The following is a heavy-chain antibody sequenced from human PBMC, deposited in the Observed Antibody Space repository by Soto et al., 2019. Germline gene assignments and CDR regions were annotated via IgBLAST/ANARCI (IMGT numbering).Heavy chain of an antibody. CDR2: ISSSSSYI. J-gene: IGHJ6*02. CDR3: ARLGGKEQQPLPGTYYYYYVMAV. CDR1: GFNFRSYS. D-gene: IGHD6-13*01. Sequence: PGGPIRLSCTAAGFNFRSYSRNWVRKTPGKGLEWVSSISSSSSYIYYADSVKGRFTISRDNAKNSLYLQMNSLRAEDTAVYYCARLGGKEQQPLPGTYYYYYVMAVWGQGTTVTVSS. V-gene: IGHV3-21*01.